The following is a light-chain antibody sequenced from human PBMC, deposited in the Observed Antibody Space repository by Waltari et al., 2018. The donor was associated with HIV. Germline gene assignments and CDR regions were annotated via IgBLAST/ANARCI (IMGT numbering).Light chain of an antibody. V-gene: IGLV7-43*01. CDR2: SST. CDR1: TSPLHICHS. CDR3: MLFFRSSYL. J-gene: IGLJ2*01. Sequence: VFTPAPSVPFSPGGTVTLTCPSATSPLHICHSANWFQQRPGQAPRPLFYSSTRRHSLTPERFSASLVDDRAALILSTVWPEDEAVYYCMLFFRSSYLFGGGTKVTVL.